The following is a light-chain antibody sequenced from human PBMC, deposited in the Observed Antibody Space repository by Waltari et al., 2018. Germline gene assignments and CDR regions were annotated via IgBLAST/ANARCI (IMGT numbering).Light chain of an antibody. J-gene: IGLJ1*01. CDR2: EVS. Sequence: SALTQPASVSGSPGQSITISCTETSANAGCYPLLSWYHRHPGGAPKLLIYEVSERPSGVSIRFSGSKSGKTASLTISGLQPEDEADYYCCAFAGRGFYVFGTGTQVTVL. CDR1: SANAGCYPL. CDR3: CAFAGRGFYV. V-gene: IGLV2-23*02.